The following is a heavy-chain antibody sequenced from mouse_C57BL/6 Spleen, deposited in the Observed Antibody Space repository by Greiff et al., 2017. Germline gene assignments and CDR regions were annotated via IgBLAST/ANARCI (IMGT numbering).Heavy chain of an antibody. CDR3: VRYISRSGYVEY. V-gene: IGHV7-3*01. D-gene: IGHD3-2*02. CDR1: GFTFTDYY. CDR2: IRNKANGYTT. Sequence: EVHLVESGGGLVQPGGSLSLSCAASGFTFTDYYMSWVRQPPGKALEWLGFIRNKANGYTTEYSASVKGRFTISRDNSQSILYLQMNALRAEDSATYYCVRYISRSGYVEYWGEGTTLTVSS. J-gene: IGHJ2*01.